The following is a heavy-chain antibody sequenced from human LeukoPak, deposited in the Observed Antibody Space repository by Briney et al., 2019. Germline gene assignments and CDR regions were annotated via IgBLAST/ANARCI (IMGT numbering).Heavy chain of an antibody. CDR3: AKDRSGSHAFDI. D-gene: IGHD1-26*01. Sequence: GGSLRLSCAASGFTFSSYGMHWVRQAPGKGLEWVAVISYDGSNKYYADSVKGRFTISRDNSKNTLYLQMNSLRAEDTAVYYCAKDRSGSHAFDIWGQGTMVTVSS. J-gene: IGHJ3*02. CDR2: ISYDGSNK. CDR1: GFTFSSYG. V-gene: IGHV3-30*18.